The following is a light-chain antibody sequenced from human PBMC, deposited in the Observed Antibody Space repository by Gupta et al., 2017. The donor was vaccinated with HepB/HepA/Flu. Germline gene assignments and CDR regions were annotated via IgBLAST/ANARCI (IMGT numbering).Light chain of an antibody. V-gene: IGLV1-44*01. J-gene: IGLJ1*01. CDR2: SNN. CDR3: AAWDDSMNGRV. Sequence: SVLTQPPSASGTPGPRVTISCSGSSSNIGSNTVHWYQQLPGTAPKLLIYSNNQRPSGVPDRFAGSKSGTSASLAISGLQAEEEADYYCAAWDDSMNGRVFGTGTKVTVL. CDR1: SSNIGSNT.